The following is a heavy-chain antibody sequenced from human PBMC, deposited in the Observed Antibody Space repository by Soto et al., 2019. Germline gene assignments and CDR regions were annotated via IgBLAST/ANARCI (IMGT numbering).Heavy chain of an antibody. D-gene: IGHD3-3*01. CDR1: GFTFSSYA. J-gene: IGHJ4*02. CDR2: ISGSGGST. Sequence: GGSLRLSCAASGFTFSSYAMSWVRQAPGKGLEWVSAISGSGGSTYYADSVKGRFTISRDNSKNTLYLQMNSLRAEDTAVYYCAKDGSRITVFGSDYWGQGTLVTVSS. V-gene: IGHV3-23*01. CDR3: AKDGSRITVFGSDY.